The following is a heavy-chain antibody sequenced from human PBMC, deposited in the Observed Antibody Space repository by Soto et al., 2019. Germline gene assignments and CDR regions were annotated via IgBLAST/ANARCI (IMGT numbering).Heavy chain of an antibody. D-gene: IGHD1-26*01. Sequence: QVQLVQSGAEVKKPGSSVKVSCKASGGTFSSYTISWVRQAPGQGLEWMGRIIPILGIANYAQKFQGRVTITADKSTSTAYMELSSLRSEDTAVYYCVIASYYRNYTDAFDIWGQGTMVTVSS. CDR1: GGTFSSYT. CDR2: IIPILGIA. V-gene: IGHV1-69*02. CDR3: VIASYYRNYTDAFDI. J-gene: IGHJ3*02.